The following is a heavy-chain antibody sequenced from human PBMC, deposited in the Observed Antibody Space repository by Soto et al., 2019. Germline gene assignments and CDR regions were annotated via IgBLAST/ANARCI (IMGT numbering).Heavy chain of an antibody. CDR1: GGTFSSYA. J-gene: IGHJ5*02. CDR2: IIPIFGTA. V-gene: IGHV1-69*12. Sequence: QVQLVQSGAEVEKPGSSVKVSCKASGGTFSSYATSWVRQAPGQGLEWMGGIIPIFGTANYAQKFQGRVTITADESTSTAYMELSSLRSEDTAVYYCARERVLGWNLYNWFDPWGQGTLVTVSS. D-gene: IGHD1-1*01. CDR3: ARERVLGWNLYNWFDP.